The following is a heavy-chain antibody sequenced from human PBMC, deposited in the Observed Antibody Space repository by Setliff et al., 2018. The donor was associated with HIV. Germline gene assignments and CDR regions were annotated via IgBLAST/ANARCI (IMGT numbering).Heavy chain of an antibody. D-gene: IGHD2-2*01. Sequence: SETLSLTCAVYGASFSGYYWAWIRQSPGTGLEWIEEINHSGITNYNPTLKSRVTISTDTSKNQFSLRLNSVTAADTAVYYCARVRLRVPSSIFDYWGQGALVTVSS. J-gene: IGHJ4*02. CDR2: INHSGIT. V-gene: IGHV4-34*01. CDR1: GASFSGYY. CDR3: ARVRLRVPSSIFDY.